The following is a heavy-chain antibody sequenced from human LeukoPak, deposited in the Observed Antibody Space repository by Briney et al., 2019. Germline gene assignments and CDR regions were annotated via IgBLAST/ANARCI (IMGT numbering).Heavy chain of an antibody. D-gene: IGHD2-15*01. CDR2: ISYDGSNK. CDR1: GFTFSSYA. CDR3: ARRFCSGGSCFSAYYSYYDMDV. J-gene: IGHJ6*02. Sequence: GRSLRLSCAASGFTFSSYAMHWVRQAPGKGLEWVALISYDGSNKYCADSVKGRFTISRDNSKNTLYLQMNSLRAEDTAVYYCARRFCSGGSCFSAYYSYYDMDVWGQGATVTVSS. V-gene: IGHV3-30-3*01.